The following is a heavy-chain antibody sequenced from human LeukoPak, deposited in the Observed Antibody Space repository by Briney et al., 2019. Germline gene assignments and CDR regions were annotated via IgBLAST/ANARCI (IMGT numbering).Heavy chain of an antibody. D-gene: IGHD5-18*01. Sequence: GGSLRLSCAASGFTVSSNYMSWVRQAPGKGLEWVSAISGSGGSTYYADSVKGRFTISRDNSKNTLYLQMNSLRAEDTAVYYCAKDSGGYSYGLTFDYWGQGTLVTVSS. CDR2: ISGSGGST. CDR3: AKDSGGYSYGLTFDY. J-gene: IGHJ4*02. CDR1: GFTVSSNY. V-gene: IGHV3-23*01.